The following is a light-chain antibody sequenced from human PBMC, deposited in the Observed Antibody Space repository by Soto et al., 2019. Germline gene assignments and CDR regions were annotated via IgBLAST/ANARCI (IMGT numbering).Light chain of an antibody. J-gene: IGLJ1*01. CDR2: EGS. V-gene: IGLV2-23*01. Sequence: QSALTQPASVSGSPGQSITISCTGTSSDFGSYNLVSWYQQHPGKAPKLMIYEGSKRPSGVSIRFSGSKSGNTASLTISGLQAEDEADYYCCSYAGSSTPYVFGTGTKVTVL. CDR1: SSDFGSYNL. CDR3: CSYAGSSTPYV.